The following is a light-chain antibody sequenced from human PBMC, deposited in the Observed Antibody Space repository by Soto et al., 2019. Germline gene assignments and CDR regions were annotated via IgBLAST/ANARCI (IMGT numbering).Light chain of an antibody. Sequence: ESVLTQSPLTLSLSPGERATLSCRSSQSVSISYLAWYQQRPGQAPRLLIYGASSRATGIPDRFSGSGSGTDFTLTINRLEPEDFAVYYCQQYDSSPPFALTFGGGTKVDIK. CDR2: GAS. CDR1: QSVSISY. V-gene: IGKV3-20*01. J-gene: IGKJ4*01. CDR3: QQYDSSPPFALT.